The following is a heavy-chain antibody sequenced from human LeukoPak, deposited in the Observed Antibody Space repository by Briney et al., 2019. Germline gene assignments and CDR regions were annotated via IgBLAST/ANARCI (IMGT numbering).Heavy chain of an antibody. CDR2: ISGSGGST. V-gene: IGHV3-23*01. Sequence: GGSLRLSCAASGFTFSNYAINWVRQAPGRGLEWVSGISGSGGSTYYADSVKGRFTISRDNAKNSLYLQMNSLRAEDTAVYYCARGGYSSGWSPNFDYWGQGTLVTVSS. J-gene: IGHJ4*02. D-gene: IGHD6-19*01. CDR3: ARGGYSSGWSPNFDY. CDR1: GFTFSNYA.